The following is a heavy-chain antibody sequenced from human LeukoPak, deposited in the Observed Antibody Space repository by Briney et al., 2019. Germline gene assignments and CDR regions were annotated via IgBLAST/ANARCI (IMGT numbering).Heavy chain of an antibody. CDR3: ARGISSGWLQNWFDP. V-gene: IGHV1-8*03. CDR1: GYTFTSYD. CDR2: MNPNSGNT. D-gene: IGHD6-19*01. Sequence: GASVKVSCKASGYTFTSYDINWVRQATGQGLEWMGWMNPNSGNTGYAQKFQGRVTITRNTSISTAYMELSSLRSEDTAVYYCARGISSGWLQNWFDPWGQGTLVTVSS. J-gene: IGHJ5*02.